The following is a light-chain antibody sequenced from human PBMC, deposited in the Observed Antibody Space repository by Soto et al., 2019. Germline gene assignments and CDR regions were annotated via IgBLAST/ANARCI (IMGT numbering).Light chain of an antibody. Sequence: DIQMTQSPHSLSSSVGDRVTITCQASHDIGNSLNWYQDKPGQAPKLVIYDAYNLETGVPSTFSGSGYGTDFTFTISSLRPEDIATYYCQKSDHLPLFGPGTKVDIK. V-gene: IGKV1-33*01. CDR1: HDIGNS. CDR2: DAY. J-gene: IGKJ3*01. CDR3: QKSDHLPL.